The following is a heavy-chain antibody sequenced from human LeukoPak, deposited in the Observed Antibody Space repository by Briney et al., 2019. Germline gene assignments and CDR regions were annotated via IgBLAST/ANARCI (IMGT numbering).Heavy chain of an antibody. CDR1: GYIFTDYY. CDR3: ARDPPGTTAFDL. Sequence: ASVKVSCKASGYIFTDYYLHWVRQAPGRGLEWMGWINPKSDGTKYAQNFRGRVTMTWDTSTSTAYMEVSSLTSDDTAMFYCARDPPGTTAFDLWGQGTMVTVSS. J-gene: IGHJ3*01. D-gene: IGHD1-1*01. V-gene: IGHV1-2*02. CDR2: INPKSDGT.